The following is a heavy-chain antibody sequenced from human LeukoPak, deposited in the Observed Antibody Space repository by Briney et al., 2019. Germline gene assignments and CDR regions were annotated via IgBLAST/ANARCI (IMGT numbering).Heavy chain of an antibody. J-gene: IGHJ3*02. D-gene: IGHD3-22*01. V-gene: IGHV3-30*18. Sequence: GGSLRLSCAASGFTFSAYGMHWVRQAPGKGLEWVAALSNGAKTNAYADAVKGRLTISIDNSRNTLFVQMNSLRPEDTAVYYCAKELGGYDAFDIWGQGTMVTVSS. CDR3: AKELGGYDAFDI. CDR1: GFTFSAYG. CDR2: LSNGAKTN.